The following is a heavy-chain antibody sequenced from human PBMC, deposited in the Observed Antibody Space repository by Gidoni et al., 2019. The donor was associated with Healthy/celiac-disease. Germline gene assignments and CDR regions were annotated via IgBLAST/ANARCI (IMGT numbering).Heavy chain of an antibody. V-gene: IGHV4-30-4*01. J-gene: IGHJ4*02. D-gene: IGHD3-22*01. Sequence: QVQLQESGPGLVKPSQTLSLTCTVSGGSISSVDSYWSWIRQPPGKGLEWIGYIYYSGSTYYNPSLKSRVTISVDTSKNQFSLKLSSVTAADTAVYYCARDVAEFDDSSGYYYLDYWGQGTLVTVSS. CDR2: IYYSGST. CDR3: ARDVAEFDDSSGYYYLDY. CDR1: GGSISSVDSY.